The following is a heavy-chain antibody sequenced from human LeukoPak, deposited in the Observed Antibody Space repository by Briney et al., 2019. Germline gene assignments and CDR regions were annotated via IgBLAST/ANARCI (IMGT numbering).Heavy chain of an antibody. CDR3: ARHLNYYLDY. CDR2: IYSGGNT. Sequence: GGSLRLSCAASRFTVSSNYMTWVRQAPGKGLEWVTVIYSGGNTYYADSVKGRFTISRDNSKNTLYLQMNSLRAEDTAVYYCARHLNYYLDYWGQGTLVTVSS. J-gene: IGHJ4*02. V-gene: IGHV3-66*04. D-gene: IGHD3-10*01. CDR1: RFTVSSNY.